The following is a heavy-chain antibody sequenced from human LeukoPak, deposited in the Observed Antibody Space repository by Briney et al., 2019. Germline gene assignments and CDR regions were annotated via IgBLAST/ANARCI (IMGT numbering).Heavy chain of an antibody. V-gene: IGHV4-34*01. Sequence: SETLSLTCAVYGGSFRGYYWSWIRQPPGKGLEWIGEINHSGSTNYNPSLKSRVTISVDTSKNQFSLKLSSVTAADTAVYYCARSSHLVYGMDVWGQGTTVTVSS. CDR3: ARSSHLVYGMDV. CDR1: GGSFRGYY. J-gene: IGHJ6*02. CDR2: INHSGST. D-gene: IGHD6-6*01.